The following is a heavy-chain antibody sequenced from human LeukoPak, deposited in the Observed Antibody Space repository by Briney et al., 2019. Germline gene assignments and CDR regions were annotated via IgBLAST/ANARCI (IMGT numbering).Heavy chain of an antibody. CDR2: IHPSDSET. CDR3: ARQRGFGAAADY. V-gene: IGHV5-51*01. Sequence: AGESLKISCRSSGHDFTSYWIAWVRQLPGKGLEWMGIIHPSDSETQYGPSFQGQVTISADKSISTAYLQWSSLKASDTAMYYCARQRGFGAAADYWGQGTLVTVSS. CDR1: GHDFTSYW. J-gene: IGHJ4*02. D-gene: IGHD6-25*01.